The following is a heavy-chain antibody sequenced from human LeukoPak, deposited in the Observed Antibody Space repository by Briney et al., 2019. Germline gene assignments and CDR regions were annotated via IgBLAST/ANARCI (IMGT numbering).Heavy chain of an antibody. CDR1: GFTFSSYW. J-gene: IGHJ4*02. Sequence: GGSLRLSCAASGFTFSSYWMHWVRQAPGKGLEWVSAMSGTGGRTYYADSVKGRFTISRDNSKNTLYLQMNSLRVEDTAVYYCAKAYSSGWYDYWGQGTLVTVSS. D-gene: IGHD6-19*01. V-gene: IGHV3-23*01. CDR2: MSGTGGRT. CDR3: AKAYSSGWYDY.